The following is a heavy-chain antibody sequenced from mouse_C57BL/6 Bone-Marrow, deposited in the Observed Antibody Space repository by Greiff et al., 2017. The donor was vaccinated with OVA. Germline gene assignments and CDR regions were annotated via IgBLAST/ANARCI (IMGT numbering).Heavy chain of an antibody. Sequence: EVKLVESGGGLVQSGRSLRLSCATSGFTFSDFYMEWVRQAPGKGLEWIAASRNKANDYTTEYSASVKGRFIVSRDTSQSILYLQMNALRAEDTAIYYCARDAGLTGTWFAYWGQGTLVTVSA. J-gene: IGHJ3*01. CDR2: SRNKANDYTT. D-gene: IGHD4-1*01. CDR3: ARDAGLTGTWFAY. V-gene: IGHV7-1*01. CDR1: GFTFSDFY.